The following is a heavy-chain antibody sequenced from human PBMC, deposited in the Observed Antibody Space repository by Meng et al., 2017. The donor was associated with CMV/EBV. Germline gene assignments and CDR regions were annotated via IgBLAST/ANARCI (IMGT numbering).Heavy chain of an antibody. J-gene: IGHJ4*02. CDR2: IKQDGSEK. Sequence: GGPLRLSCAASGFTFSSYWMSWVRQAPGKGLEWVANIKQDGSEKYYVDSVKGRFTISRDNAKNSLYLQMNSLRAEDTAVYYCARDPRDGYNLPLDYWGQGTLVTVSS. D-gene: IGHD5-24*01. CDR1: GFTFSSYW. CDR3: ARDPRDGYNLPLDY. V-gene: IGHV3-7*01.